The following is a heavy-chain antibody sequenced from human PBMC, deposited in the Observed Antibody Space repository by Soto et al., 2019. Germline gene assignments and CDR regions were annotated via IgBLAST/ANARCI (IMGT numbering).Heavy chain of an antibody. J-gene: IGHJ4*02. CDR3: ATASLGYSSSWDLPLFDY. CDR2: IYYSGST. Sequence: SETLSLTCTVSGGSISSSSYYWGWIRQPPGKGLEWIGSIYYSGSTYYNPSLKSRVTKSVDTSKHQFSLQLSSVSAADTALFYCATASLGYSSSWDLPLFDYWGQGTLVTVSS. D-gene: IGHD6-13*01. CDR1: GGSISSSSYY. V-gene: IGHV4-39*01.